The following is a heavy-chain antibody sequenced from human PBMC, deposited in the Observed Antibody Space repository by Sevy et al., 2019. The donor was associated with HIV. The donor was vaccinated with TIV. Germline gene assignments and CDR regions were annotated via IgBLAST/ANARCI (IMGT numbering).Heavy chain of an antibody. D-gene: IGHD2-15*01. Sequence: SETLSLTCTVSGGSISGYYWSWIRQPPGKGLEWIGYIYYSGSTNYNPSLKSRVTVSLDTSKNQFSLKLSSVSAADTAVYYCARAGGNGDAFDIWGQGAMVTVSS. CDR2: IYYSGST. CDR3: ARAGGNGDAFDI. J-gene: IGHJ3*02. CDR1: GGSISGYY. V-gene: IGHV4-59*08.